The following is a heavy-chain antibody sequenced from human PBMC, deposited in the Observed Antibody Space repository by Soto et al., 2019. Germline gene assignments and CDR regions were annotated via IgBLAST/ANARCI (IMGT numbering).Heavy chain of an antibody. J-gene: IGHJ4*02. CDR2: IWYDGSNK. Sequence: GGSLRLSCAASGFTFSSYGMHWVRQAPGKGLEWVAVIWYDGSNKYYADSVKGRFTISRDNSKNTLYLQMNSLRAEDTAVYYCARAENLDYYDSSGYSLHWGQGTLVSVSS. D-gene: IGHD3-22*01. CDR3: ARAENLDYYDSSGYSLH. CDR1: GFTFSSYG. V-gene: IGHV3-33*01.